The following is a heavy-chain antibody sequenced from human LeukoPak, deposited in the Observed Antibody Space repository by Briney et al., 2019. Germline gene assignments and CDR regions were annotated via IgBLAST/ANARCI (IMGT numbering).Heavy chain of an antibody. CDR3: ARCPSHDLQNFDY. D-gene: IGHD1-1*01. J-gene: IGHJ4*02. V-gene: IGHV4-39*07. CDR1: GVSISSSSYY. Sequence: TSETLSLTCTVSGVSISSSSYYWGWIRQPPGKGLEWIGSIYYSGNTYYNPSLKSRVTISVDTSKNQFSLKLSSVTAADTAVYYCARCPSHDLQNFDYWGQGTLVTVSS. CDR2: IYYSGNT.